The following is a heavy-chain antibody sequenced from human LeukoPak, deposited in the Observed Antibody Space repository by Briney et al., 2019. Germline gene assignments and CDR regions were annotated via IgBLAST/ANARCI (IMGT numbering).Heavy chain of an antibody. CDR3: ASGRQLGY. D-gene: IGHD6-13*01. J-gene: IGHJ4*02. Sequence: QPGGSLRLSCAASGFTFSNYWMSWVRQAPGKEQEWVANIKEDGSEKYYVDSVKGRFTISRDNARNSLYLQMNSLRAEDTAVYYRASGRQLGYRGQGTLVTVSS. CDR2: IKEDGSEK. CDR1: GFTFSNYW. V-gene: IGHV3-7*01.